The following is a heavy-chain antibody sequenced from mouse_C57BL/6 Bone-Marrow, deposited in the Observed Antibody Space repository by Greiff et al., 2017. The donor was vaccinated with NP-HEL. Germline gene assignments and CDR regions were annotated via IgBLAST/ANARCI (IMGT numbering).Heavy chain of an antibody. Sequence: DVMLVESGGGLVKPGGSLKLSCAASGFTFSDYGMHWVRQAPEKGLEWVAYISSGSSTIYYADTVKGRFTISRDNAKNTLFLQMTSLRSEDTAMYYCATNWDQEAYWGQGTLVTVSA. CDR3: ATNWDQEAY. D-gene: IGHD4-1*01. V-gene: IGHV5-17*01. CDR2: ISSGSSTI. J-gene: IGHJ3*01. CDR1: GFTFSDYG.